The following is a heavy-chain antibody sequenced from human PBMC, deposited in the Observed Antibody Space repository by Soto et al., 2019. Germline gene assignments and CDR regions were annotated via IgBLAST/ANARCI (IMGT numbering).Heavy chain of an antibody. CDR3: AKGSGYDYTYYYDCYLDV. J-gene: IGHJ6*03. D-gene: IGHD5-12*01. CDR2: ISGAGGST. V-gene: IGHV3-23*01. Sequence: EVQLLESGGGLVQPGGSLRLSCAASGFTFINYAMSWVRQAPGKGLEWVSSISGAGGSTYYADSVKGRFTISRDNSKNTLYLKVNSLRADDTAVYYCAKGSGYDYTYYYDCYLDVWGKGTTVTVSS. CDR1: GFTFINYA.